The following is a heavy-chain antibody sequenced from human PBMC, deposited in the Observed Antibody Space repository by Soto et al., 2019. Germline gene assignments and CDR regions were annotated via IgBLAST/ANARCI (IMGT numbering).Heavy chain of an antibody. CDR3: ARANTTVTSFDH. D-gene: IGHD4-4*01. CDR2: IYYSGTT. CDR1: GFSISSGGYY. Sequence: QVQLQESGPGLVKPSQTLSLTCTVSGFSISSGGYYWIWIRQYPGKGLEWIGNIYYSGTTYSNPSLKSRLTLSVDTSDNQFSLRLSSFTAADSAVYFCARANTTVTSFDHWGQGTLVTVSS. V-gene: IGHV4-31*03. J-gene: IGHJ5*02.